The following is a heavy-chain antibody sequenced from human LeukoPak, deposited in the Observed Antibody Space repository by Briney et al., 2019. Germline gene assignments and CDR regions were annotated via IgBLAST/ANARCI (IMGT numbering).Heavy chain of an antibody. J-gene: IGHJ5*02. V-gene: IGHV3-30*01. CDR3: ARASRLGYCSSTSCSPLDP. Sequence: DSVKGRFIISRDNSKNTLYLQMNSLRAEDTAVYYCARASRLGYCSSTSCSPLDPWGQGTLVTVSS. D-gene: IGHD2-2*01.